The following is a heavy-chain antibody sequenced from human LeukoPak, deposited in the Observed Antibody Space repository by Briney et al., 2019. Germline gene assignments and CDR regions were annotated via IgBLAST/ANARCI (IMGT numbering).Heavy chain of an antibody. V-gene: IGHV4-61*02. D-gene: IGHD3-9*01. J-gene: IGHJ4*02. Sequence: SETLSLTCTVSGGSISSGSYCWSWIRQPAGKGLEWIGRIYTSGSTNYNPSLKSRVTISVDTSKNQFSLKLSSVTAADTAVYYCARVNDILTGPFDYWGQGTLVTVSS. CDR1: GGSISSGSYC. CDR2: IYTSGST. CDR3: ARVNDILTGPFDY.